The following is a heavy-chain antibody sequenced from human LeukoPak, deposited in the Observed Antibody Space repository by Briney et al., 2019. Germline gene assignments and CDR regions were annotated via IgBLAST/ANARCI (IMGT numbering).Heavy chain of an antibody. D-gene: IGHD2-15*01. Sequence: ASVKVSCKASGYTFTNYGISWVRQAPGQGLEWMGWVSAYADNTNYVQKVRGRVTMTTDTSTSTAYMELRSLRSDDTAVYYCARDCIGCHGFDYWRQGTQVTVSS. CDR3: ARDCIGCHGFDY. J-gene: IGHJ4*02. V-gene: IGHV1-18*01. CDR1: GYTFTNYG. CDR2: VSAYADNT.